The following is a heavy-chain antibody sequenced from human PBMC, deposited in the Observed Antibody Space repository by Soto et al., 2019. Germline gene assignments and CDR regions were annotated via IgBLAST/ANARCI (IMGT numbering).Heavy chain of an antibody. CDR3: ANSDSSGYYTSPSDFDY. Sequence: PGGSLRLSCAASGFTFSSYAMSWVRQAPGKGLEWVSAISGSGGSTYYADSVKGRFTISRDNSKNTLYLQMNSLRAEDTAVYYCANSDSSGYYTSPSDFDYWGQGTLVTVSS. CDR1: GFTFSSYA. V-gene: IGHV3-23*01. D-gene: IGHD3-22*01. J-gene: IGHJ4*02. CDR2: ISGSGGST.